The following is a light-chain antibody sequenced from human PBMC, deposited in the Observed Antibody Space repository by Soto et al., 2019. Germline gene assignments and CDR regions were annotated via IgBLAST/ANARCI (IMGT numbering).Light chain of an antibody. J-gene: IGKJ1*01. CDR2: AAS. CDR1: QSISSW. V-gene: IGKV1-12*01. Sequence: DNQVTQSPSSLSAFVRGQVPITCWASQSISSWLAWYQQKPGKAPKLLIYAASSLQSGVPSRFSGSGLGTDFTLTISSLLPEDFATYYCQQANTFPQTFGQGTKVDI. CDR3: QQANTFPQT.